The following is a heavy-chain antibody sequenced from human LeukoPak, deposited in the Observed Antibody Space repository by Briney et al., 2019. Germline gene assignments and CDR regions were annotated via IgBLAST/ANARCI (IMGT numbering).Heavy chain of an antibody. CDR3: ARDSSSWYVSEH. CDR2: INWNGGST. D-gene: IGHD6-13*01. CDR1: GFTLSSYG. V-gene: IGHV3-20*04. J-gene: IGHJ1*01. Sequence: GRSLRLSCAASGFTLSSYGMSWVRQAPGKGLEWVSGINWNGGSTGYADSVKGRFTISRDNAKNSLYLQMNSLRAEDTALYYCARDSSSWYVSEHWGQGTLVTVSS.